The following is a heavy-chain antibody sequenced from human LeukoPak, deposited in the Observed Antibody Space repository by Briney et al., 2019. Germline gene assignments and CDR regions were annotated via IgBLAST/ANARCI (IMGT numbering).Heavy chain of an antibody. J-gene: IGHJ6*02. Sequence: PGGSLRLSCAASGFTFSSYGMTWVRQAPGKGLEWVSSITSSSTYIYYADSVKGRFTISRDNAKNSLYLQMNSLRAEDTAVYYCARDGISTVDSYYYYGMDVWGQGTTVTVSS. CDR1: GFTFSSYG. CDR2: ITSSSTYI. D-gene: IGHD4-11*01. CDR3: ARDGISTVDSYYYYGMDV. V-gene: IGHV3-21*01.